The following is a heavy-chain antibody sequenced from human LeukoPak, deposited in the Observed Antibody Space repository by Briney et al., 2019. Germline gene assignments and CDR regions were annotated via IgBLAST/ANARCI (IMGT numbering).Heavy chain of an antibody. CDR2: VYTSGRT. CDR1: RGSISSAGYY. V-gene: IGHV4-61*02. J-gene: IGHJ4*02. D-gene: IGHD6-19*01. CDR3: ASPPAPYTSGWYFGY. Sequence: KSSETLSLTCTVSRGSISSAGYYWSWIRQPAGKGLEWIGRVYTSGRTNYIPSLKSRVTISLDTSNKQFSLKLSSVTAADTAVYYCASPPAPYTSGWYFGYWGQGTLVTVSS.